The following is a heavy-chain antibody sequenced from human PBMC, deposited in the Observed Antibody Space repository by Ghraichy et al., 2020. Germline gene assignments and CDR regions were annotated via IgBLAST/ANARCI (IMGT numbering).Heavy chain of an antibody. CDR3: SRYDASGWYGVFDF. D-gene: IGHD6-19*01. Sequence: GGSLRISCAASGFNFEDYGMSWVRQAPGKGLEWVSGINWNGISTGYADSVKGRFTVFRDNAKNSLFLQMNSLRAEDTAFYYCSRYDASGWYGVFDFWGQGILVTVSS. V-gene: IGHV3-20*04. CDR2: INWNGIST. J-gene: IGHJ4*02. CDR1: GFNFEDYG.